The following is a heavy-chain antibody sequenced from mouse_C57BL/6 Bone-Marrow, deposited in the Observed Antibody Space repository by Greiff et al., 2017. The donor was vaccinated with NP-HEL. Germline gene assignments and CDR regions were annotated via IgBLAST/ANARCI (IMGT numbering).Heavy chain of an antibody. Sequence: VQLQQSGPELVKPGASVKMPCKASGYTFTDYNMDWVKQSHGKSLEWIGDINPNNGGTIYNHKFKGKATLTVDKSSSTAYMELRSLTSKDTAVYYCARYGSSHWYFDVWGTGTTVTVSS. CDR1: GYTFTDYN. CDR2: INPNNGGT. CDR3: ARYGSSHWYFDV. V-gene: IGHV1-18*01. J-gene: IGHJ1*03. D-gene: IGHD1-1*01.